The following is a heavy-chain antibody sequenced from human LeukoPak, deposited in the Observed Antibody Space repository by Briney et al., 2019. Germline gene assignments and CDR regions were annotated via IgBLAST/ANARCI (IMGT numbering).Heavy chain of an antibody. Sequence: ASVKVSCKASGYTFTGYYMHWVRQAPGQGLEWMGWINPNSGGTNYAQNLQGRVTMTTDTSTSTAYMELRSLRSDDTAVYYCARDPSNSSGWMTWFDSWGQGTLVTVSS. V-gene: IGHV1-2*02. D-gene: IGHD6-19*01. CDR1: GYTFTGYY. J-gene: IGHJ5*01. CDR3: ARDPSNSSGWMTWFDS. CDR2: INPNSGGT.